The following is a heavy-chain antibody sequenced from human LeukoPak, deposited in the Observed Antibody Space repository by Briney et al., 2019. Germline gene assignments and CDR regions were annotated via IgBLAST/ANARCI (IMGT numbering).Heavy chain of an antibody. D-gene: IGHD2-2*01. V-gene: IGHV4-30-4*01. CDR3: ARQLRGFDF. J-gene: IGHJ4*02. CDR1: GASINSADYY. Sequence: SETLSLTCTVSGASINSADYYWSWIRQPPGKDLEWIGHIYYSVGTYYNPSLKSRVTISLDTSKNQFSLKLTSVTAADTAVYYCARQLRGFDFWGQGTLVTVSS. CDR2: IYYSVGT.